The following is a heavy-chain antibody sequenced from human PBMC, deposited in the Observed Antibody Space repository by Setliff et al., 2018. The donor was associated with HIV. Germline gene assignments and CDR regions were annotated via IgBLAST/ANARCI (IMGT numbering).Heavy chain of an antibody. Sequence: SETLSLTCAVYGGSFSGYYWSWIRQPPGKGLEWIGYIYYSGSTNYNPSLKSRVTISVDMSQNQVSLKMRSVTAADTAVYYCARVTRSGSGWFWEHYFDSWGQGSLVTVSS. V-gene: IGHV4-59*01. J-gene: IGHJ4*02. CDR3: ARVTRSGSGWFWEHYFDS. CDR1: GGSFSGYY. D-gene: IGHD6-19*01. CDR2: IYYSGST.